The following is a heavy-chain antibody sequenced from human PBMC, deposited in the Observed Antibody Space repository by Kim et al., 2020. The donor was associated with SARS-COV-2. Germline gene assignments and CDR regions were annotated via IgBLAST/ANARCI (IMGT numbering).Heavy chain of an antibody. V-gene: IGHV4-61*01. J-gene: IGHJ4*02. CDR2: IYYSGST. CDR3: AREAPYNYYDSSGYSLSDY. CDR1: GGSVSSGSYY. D-gene: IGHD3-22*01. Sequence: SETLSLTCTVSGGSVSSGSYYWSWIRQPPGKGLEWIGYIYYSGSTNYNPSLKSRVTISVDTSKNQFSLKLSSVTAADTAVYYCAREAPYNYYDSSGYSLSDYWGQGTLVTVSS.